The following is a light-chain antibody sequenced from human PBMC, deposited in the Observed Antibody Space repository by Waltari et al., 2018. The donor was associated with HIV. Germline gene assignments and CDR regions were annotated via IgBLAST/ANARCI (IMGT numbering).Light chain of an antibody. Sequence: DIQMTQSPSSLSASVGDRVTITCRASQSIGTYLDWYQHKPGKAPKLLLYTASTLQSGVPSRFSGSGSGTHFTLTITSLQSDDFATYYGLQSSSAPWTFGHGTKVEVK. CDR1: QSIGTY. J-gene: IGKJ1*01. V-gene: IGKV1-39*01. CDR2: TAS. CDR3: LQSSSAPWT.